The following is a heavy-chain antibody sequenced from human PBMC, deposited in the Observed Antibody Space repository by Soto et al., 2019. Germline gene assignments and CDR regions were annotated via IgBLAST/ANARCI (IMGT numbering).Heavy chain of an antibody. V-gene: IGHV1-3*01. J-gene: IGHJ4*02. CDR1: GYTFTSYA. D-gene: IGHD3-10*01. CDR2: INAGNGNT. CDR3: ATTISLVRGVITWPVDY. Sequence: ASVKVSCKASGYTFTSYAIYWVRQAPGQRLEWMGWINAGNGNTKYSQKFQGRVTITRDTSASTAYMELSSLRSEDTAVYYCATTISLVRGVITWPVDYWGQGTLVTVSS.